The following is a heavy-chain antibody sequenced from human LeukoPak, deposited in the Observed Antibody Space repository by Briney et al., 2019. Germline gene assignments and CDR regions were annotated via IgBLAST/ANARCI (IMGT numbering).Heavy chain of an antibody. J-gene: IGHJ5*02. CDR3: AKDGQSSVLYCSSTSCSLPPPPHWLDP. CDR2: ISYDGSNK. Sequence: GGSLRLSCAASGFTFSSYGMHWVRQAPGKGLEWVAVISYDGSNKYYADSVKGRFTISRDNSKNTLYLQMNSLRAEDTAVYYCAKDGQSSVLYCSSTSCSLPPPPHWLDPWGQGTLVTVSS. CDR1: GFTFSSYG. V-gene: IGHV3-30*18. D-gene: IGHD2-2*01.